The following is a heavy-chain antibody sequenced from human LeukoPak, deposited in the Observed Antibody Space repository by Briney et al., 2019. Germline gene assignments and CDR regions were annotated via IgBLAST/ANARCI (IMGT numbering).Heavy chain of an antibody. CDR1: GFTFSAYS. D-gene: IGHD3-10*01. J-gene: IGHJ6*03. CDR3: ARGGFNMVRGVIIPSNSYYYYMDI. CDR2: ITSGDVV. Sequence: PGGSLRLSCAVSGFTFSAYSMNWVRQAPGKGVGWVSAITSGDVVYFADSLKGPFTISRDNAKSSLYLQMTSLRAADTAVYYCARGGFNMVRGVIIPSNSYYYYMDIWGKGTTVTVSS. V-gene: IGHV3-69-1*01.